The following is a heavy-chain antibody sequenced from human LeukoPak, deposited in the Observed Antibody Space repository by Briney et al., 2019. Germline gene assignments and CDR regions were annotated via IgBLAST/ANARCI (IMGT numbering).Heavy chain of an antibody. D-gene: IGHD2-8*01. CDR1: GFTFSRYT. Sequence: PGGSLRLSCAASGFTFSRYTIHWVRQTTGRGLEWVSSISGTRNFIFYAESLKGRFTISRDNANNSVYLQMDTLRAEDTVVYYCARVINGYIDYWGQGTLVTVSS. CDR2: ISGTRNFI. J-gene: IGHJ4*02. V-gene: IGHV3-21*06. CDR3: ARVINGYIDY.